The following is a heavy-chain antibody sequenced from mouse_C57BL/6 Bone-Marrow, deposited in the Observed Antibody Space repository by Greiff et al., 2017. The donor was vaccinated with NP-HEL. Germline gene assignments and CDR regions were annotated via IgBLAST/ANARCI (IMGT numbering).Heavy chain of an antibody. CDR2: INPNNGGT. D-gene: IGHD2-5*01. CDR1: GYTFTDYY. Sequence: VQLKQSGPELVKPGASVKISCKASGYTFTDYYMNWVQQSHGKSLEWIGDINPNNGGTSSNQKFKGKATLTVDKSSSTAYMELRSLTSEDSAVYYCARYYSNYLYAMDYWGQGTSVTVSS. CDR3: ARYYSNYLYAMDY. V-gene: IGHV1-26*01. J-gene: IGHJ4*01.